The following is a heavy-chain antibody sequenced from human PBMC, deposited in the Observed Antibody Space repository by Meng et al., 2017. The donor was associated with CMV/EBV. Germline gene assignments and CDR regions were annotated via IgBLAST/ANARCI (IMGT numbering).Heavy chain of an antibody. D-gene: IGHD5-18*01. CDR1: GFSLSTSGVG. J-gene: IGHJ5*02. CDR2: IYWNDDK. CDR3: AHHLDYSYEARWFDP. V-gene: IGHV2-5*01. Sequence: SGPTLVKPTQTLTLTCTFSGFSLSTSGVGVGWIRQPPGKALEWLTLIYWNDDKRYSPSLKSRLTITKDTSKNQVVLTMTNMDPVDTATYYCAHHLDYSYEARWFDPWGQGTLVTVSS.